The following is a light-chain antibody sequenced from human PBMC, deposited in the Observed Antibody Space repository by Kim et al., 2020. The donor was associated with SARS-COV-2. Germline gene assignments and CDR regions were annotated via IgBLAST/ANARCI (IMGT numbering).Light chain of an antibody. Sequence: SLSPGERATRSCRARQSVSTSFAWYQHKSGQAPRLLIFGATNRASGIPDRFSGSGSGTDFTLTISRLEPEDFALYYCQQYGSSPLTFGGGTKLEI. CDR2: GAT. V-gene: IGKV3-20*01. CDR3: QQYGSSPLT. CDR1: QSVSTS. J-gene: IGKJ4*01.